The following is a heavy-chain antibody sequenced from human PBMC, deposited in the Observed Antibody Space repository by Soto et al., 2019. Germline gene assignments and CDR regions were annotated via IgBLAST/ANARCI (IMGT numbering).Heavy chain of an antibody. CDR3: ARGATRFMAGGGYYFDY. V-gene: IGHV3-64*02. Sequence: SGGSLRLSCAASGFTFSSYAMHWVRQAPGKGLEYVSAISSNGGSTYYADSVKGRFTISRDNSKNTLYLQMGSLRAEDMAVYYCARGATRFMAGGGYYFDYWGQGTLVTVSS. J-gene: IGHJ4*02. CDR2: ISSNGGST. CDR1: GFTFSSYA. D-gene: IGHD6-19*01.